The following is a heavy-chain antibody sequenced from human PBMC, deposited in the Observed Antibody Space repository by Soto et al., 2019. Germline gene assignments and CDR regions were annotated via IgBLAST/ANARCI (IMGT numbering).Heavy chain of an antibody. J-gene: IGHJ5*02. D-gene: IGHD2-2*01. CDR3: ARDWVGYCSSTSCRWFDP. CDR2: ISSSSSYI. Sequence: GSLRLSCAASGFTFSSYSMNWVRQAPGKGLEWVSSISSSSSYIYYADSVKGRFTISRDNAKNSLYLQMNSLRAEDTAVYYCARDWVGYCSSTSCRWFDPWGQGTLVTVSS. CDR1: GFTFSSYS. V-gene: IGHV3-21*01.